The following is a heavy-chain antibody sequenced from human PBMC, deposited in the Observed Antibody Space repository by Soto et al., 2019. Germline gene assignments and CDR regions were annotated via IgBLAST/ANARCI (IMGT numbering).Heavy chain of an antibody. D-gene: IGHD2-2*01. Sequence: SETLSLTCALSGAPITWGDYSWNWIRQPPGKGLEWIGYIFHGGSTYYNPSLRSRVPISVDRSRTQFSLKMSSVTAADRAVYYCARGRVVVPAAVMFNCLDPWGQGALVTVSS. CDR1: GAPITWGDYS. CDR3: ARGRVVVPAAVMFNCLDP. J-gene: IGHJ5*02. CDR2: IFHGGST. V-gene: IGHV4-30-2*01.